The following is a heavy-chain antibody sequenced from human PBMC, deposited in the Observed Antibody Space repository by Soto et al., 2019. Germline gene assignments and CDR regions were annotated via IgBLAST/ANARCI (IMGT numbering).Heavy chain of an antibody. D-gene: IGHD5-18*01. CDR1: GGTFSSYA. CDR3: ARSVEDTAMVAYYYYGMDV. CDR2: IIPIFGTA. Sequence: GASVKVSCKASGGTFSSYAISWVRQAPGQGLEWMGGIIPIFGTANYAQKFQGRVTITADESTSTAYMELSSLRSEDTAVYYCARSVEDTAMVAYYYYGMDVWGQGTTVTVSS. J-gene: IGHJ6*02. V-gene: IGHV1-69*13.